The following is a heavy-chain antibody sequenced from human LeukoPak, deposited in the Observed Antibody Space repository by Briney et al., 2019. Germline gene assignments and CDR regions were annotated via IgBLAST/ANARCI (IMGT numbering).Heavy chain of an antibody. J-gene: IGHJ5*02. V-gene: IGHV3-30-3*01. CDR1: GFTFSSYA. CDR2: ISYDGSNN. CDR3: ARDPSPSHDDILTGSAYKRGWFDP. D-gene: IGHD3-9*01. Sequence: PGGSLRLSCAASGFTFSSYAMHWVRQAPGKGLEWVAVISYDGSNNYYADSVKGRFTISRDNSKNTLYLQLNSLRAEDTAVYYCARDPSPSHDDILTGSAYKRGWFDPWGQGTLVTVSS.